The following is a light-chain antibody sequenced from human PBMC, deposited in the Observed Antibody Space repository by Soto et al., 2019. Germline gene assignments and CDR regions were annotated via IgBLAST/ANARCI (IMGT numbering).Light chain of an antibody. CDR3: HQRQSWTRT. J-gene: IGKJ1*01. CDR2: QTS. Sequence: EIVLTQSPATLSSFPGDRVTLSCRASQYINTRLAWYQHRPGQAPRLVIYQTSIRAAGIPARFSASVTGTDGTITISDVKTEDGAVYYCHQRQSWTRTFGQGTKVDIK. CDR1: QYINTR. V-gene: IGKV3D-11*03.